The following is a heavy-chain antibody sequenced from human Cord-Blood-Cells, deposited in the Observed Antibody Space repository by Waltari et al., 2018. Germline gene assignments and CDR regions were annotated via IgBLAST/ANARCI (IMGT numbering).Heavy chain of an antibody. Sequence: QVQLQQWGAGLLKPSETLSLTCTVYGGSFSGYYWSWIRQPPGKGLAWIGEINHSGNTNSNPSLKSRVTISVDTSKNQFSLKLSSVTAADTAVYYCARVAGSYGFYYYYGMDVWGQGTTVTVSS. CDR1: GGSFSGYY. V-gene: IGHV4-34*01. D-gene: IGHD5-18*01. CDR2: INHSGNT. J-gene: IGHJ6*02. CDR3: ARVAGSYGFYYYYGMDV.